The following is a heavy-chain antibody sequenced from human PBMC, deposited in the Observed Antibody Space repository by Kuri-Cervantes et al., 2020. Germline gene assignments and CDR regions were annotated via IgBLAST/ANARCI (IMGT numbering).Heavy chain of an antibody. CDR2: INPNSGGT. Sequence: ASVKVSCKASGYTFTGYYMHWVRQAPGQGLEWMGWINPNSGGTIYAQKFRGRVTMTEDTSTDTAYMELSSLRSEDTAVYYCATDLVGNYVAFDYWGQGTLVTVSS. CDR1: GYTFTGYY. J-gene: IGHJ4*02. V-gene: IGHV1-2*02. D-gene: IGHD1-7*01. CDR3: ATDLVGNYVAFDY.